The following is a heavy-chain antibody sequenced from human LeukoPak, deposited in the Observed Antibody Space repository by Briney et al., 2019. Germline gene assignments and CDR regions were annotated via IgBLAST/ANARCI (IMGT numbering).Heavy chain of an antibody. CDR1: GFTFNSYA. V-gene: IGHV3-64*01. CDR2: ISSNGGST. CDR3: ARSLRLYGDYFDY. Sequence: PGGSLRLSCAAPGFTFNSYAMHWVRQAPGKGLEYVSAISSNGGSTYYANSVKGRFTISRDNSKNTLYLQMGSLRAEDMAVYYCARSLRLYGDYFDYWGQGTLVTVSS. D-gene: IGHD4-17*01. J-gene: IGHJ4*02.